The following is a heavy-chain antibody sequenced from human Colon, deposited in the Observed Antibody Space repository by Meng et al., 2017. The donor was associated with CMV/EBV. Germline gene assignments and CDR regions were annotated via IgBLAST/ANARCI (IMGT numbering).Heavy chain of an antibody. V-gene: IGHV1-2*02. D-gene: IGHD3-3*01. CDR1: GYYFNGYF. Sequence: QVLRCQSGAEVKEPGAAVKVSCKTSGYYFNGYFMHWVRQAPGQGLEWMGWINPVTGDTSYAQKFQVRVTMTRDTSISTAYMELSSLRSDDTAVYYCATFGGDFDYWGQGTLVTVSS. CDR2: INPVTGDT. CDR3: ATFGGDFDY. J-gene: IGHJ4*02.